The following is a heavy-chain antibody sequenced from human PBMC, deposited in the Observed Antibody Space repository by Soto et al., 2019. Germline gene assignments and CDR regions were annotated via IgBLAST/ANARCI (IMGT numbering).Heavy chain of an antibody. CDR3: TAMDPRGMDV. J-gene: IGHJ6*02. CDR2: IDPSDSYT. Sequence: GESLKISCKGAGYSFTSYWISWVRQMPGKGLEWMGRIDPSDSYTNYSPSFQGHVTISADKSISTAYLQWSSLKASDTAMYYCTAMDPRGMDVWGQGATVTVSS. D-gene: IGHD5-18*01. CDR1: GYSFTSYW. V-gene: IGHV5-10-1*01.